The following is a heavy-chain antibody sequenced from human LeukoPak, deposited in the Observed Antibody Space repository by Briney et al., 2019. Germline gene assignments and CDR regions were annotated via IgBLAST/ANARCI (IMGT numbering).Heavy chain of an antibody. CDR2: ISSSGDST. V-gene: IGHV3-64D*06. CDR1: GFTFSSYV. CDR3: VKRRAAGTYSFDI. D-gene: IGHD6-13*01. J-gene: IGHJ3*02. Sequence: PGGSLRLSCSASGFTFSSYVMHWVRQAPGKGLGYVSVISSSGDSTYYADSVKGRFTISRDNSKNTLYLQMRSLRDEDTAVYYCVKRRAAGTYSFDIWGQGTMVTVSS.